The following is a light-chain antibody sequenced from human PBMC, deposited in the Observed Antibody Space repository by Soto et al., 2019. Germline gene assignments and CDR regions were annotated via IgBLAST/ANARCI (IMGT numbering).Light chain of an antibody. CDR1: QRVDIN. Sequence: ERVRTQSTATLSVSPGERATLCCRASQRVDINFAWYQQKPGQATTVLIYGATFMATGIPVRFNGAGAGTDFSLTISSLQSEDFAVYYCQQYDNWPPWTFGQGNKVEMK. J-gene: IGKJ1*01. CDR3: QQYDNWPPWT. V-gene: IGKV3-15*01. CDR2: GAT.